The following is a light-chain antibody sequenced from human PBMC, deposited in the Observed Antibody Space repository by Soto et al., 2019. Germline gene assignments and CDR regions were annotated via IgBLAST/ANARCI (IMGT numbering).Light chain of an antibody. CDR1: QDIRNY. Sequence: DIQITQSPSALSASTGDRVTITCQASQDIRNYLNWYQQKPGKAPKLLIYDASKLQTGVPSRFRGSGSGTTFTFIISSLQPEDFAIYYCQQYDKLVTFGQGTKVEMK. CDR2: DAS. CDR3: QQYDKLVT. J-gene: IGKJ1*01. V-gene: IGKV1-33*01.